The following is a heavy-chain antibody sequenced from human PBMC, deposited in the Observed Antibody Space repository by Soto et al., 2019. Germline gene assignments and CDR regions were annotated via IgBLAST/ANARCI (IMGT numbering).Heavy chain of an antibody. J-gene: IGHJ4*02. V-gene: IGHV1-46*01. CDR3: AREFRGTYYSDY. CDR2: INHGGAYA. Sequence: ASVKGTCKSSVYAFTDYIIHGVRHAPGQELEWMRIINHGGAYATIAQKVQGRVTLTRDPSRSTVYMEVSSLRSEDTALYYCAREFRGTYYSDYWGQRTLVTVSS. CDR1: VYAFTDYI. D-gene: IGHD1-1*01.